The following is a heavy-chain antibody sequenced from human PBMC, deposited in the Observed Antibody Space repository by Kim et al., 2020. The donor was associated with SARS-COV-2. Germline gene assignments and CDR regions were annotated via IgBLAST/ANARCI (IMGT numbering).Heavy chain of an antibody. Sequence: VDSVKGRFTISRDNANNSLYLQMNSLRAEDTAMYYCARVSSAFGDYGMDVWGQGTTVTVSS. J-gene: IGHJ6*02. CDR3: ARVSSAFGDYGMDV. V-gene: IGHV3-7*01. D-gene: IGHD3-10*01.